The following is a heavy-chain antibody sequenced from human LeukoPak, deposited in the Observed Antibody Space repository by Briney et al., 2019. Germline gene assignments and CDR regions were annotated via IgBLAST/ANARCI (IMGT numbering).Heavy chain of an antibody. CDR1: GGTFSSYA. V-gene: IGHV1-69*13. Sequence: ASVEVSCKASGGTFSSYAISWVRQAPGQGLEWMGGIIPIFGTANYAQKFQGRVTITADESTSTAYMELSSLRSEDTAVYYCARDREAHPILTSSSAANWYFDLWGRGTLVTVSS. CDR3: ARDREAHPILTSSSAANWYFDL. J-gene: IGHJ2*01. D-gene: IGHD2-15*01. CDR2: IIPIFGTA.